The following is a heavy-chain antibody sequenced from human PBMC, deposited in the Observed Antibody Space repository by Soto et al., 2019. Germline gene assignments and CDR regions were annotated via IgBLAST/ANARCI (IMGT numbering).Heavy chain of an antibody. CDR3: ARAPGSATISGLRYYFDY. CDR2: IYYSGST. Sequence: SETLSLTCTVSGGSISSYYWNWIRQPPGKGLEWIGYIYYSGSTNYNPSLKSRVTISVDTSKNQFSLKLSSVTAADTAVYYCARAPGSATISGLRYYFDYWGQGTLVTVSS. D-gene: IGHD1-1*01. J-gene: IGHJ4*02. CDR1: GGSISSYY. V-gene: IGHV4-59*01.